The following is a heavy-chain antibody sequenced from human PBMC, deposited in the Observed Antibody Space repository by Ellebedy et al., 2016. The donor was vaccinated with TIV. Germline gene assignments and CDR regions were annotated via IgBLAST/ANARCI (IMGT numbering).Heavy chain of an antibody. J-gene: IGHJ4*02. CDR2: IKQDGSEK. CDR1: GFTFSSYW. D-gene: IGHD1-26*01. CDR3: ARAFESYCIDY. V-gene: IGHV3-7*01. Sequence: GGSLRLSCAASGFTFSSYWMSWVRQAPGKGLEWVANIKQDGSEKYYVDSVKGRFTISRDNSKNTLYLQMNSLRPEDTAVYYCARAFESYCIDYWGQGTLVTVSS.